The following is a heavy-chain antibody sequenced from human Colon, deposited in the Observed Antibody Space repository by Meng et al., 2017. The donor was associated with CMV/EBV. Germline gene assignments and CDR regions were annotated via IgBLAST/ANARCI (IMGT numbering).Heavy chain of an antibody. CDR1: GFTFDGFA. D-gene: IGHD1-20*01. V-gene: IGHV3-9*01. CDR3: AGDLGNWNDVTQDYYFGMDV. CDR2: IYWDSATT. J-gene: IGHJ6*02. Sequence: SLKISCAAFGFTFDGFAMHWVRQAPGKGLEWVSGIYWDSATTGYADSVKGRFTISRDNARNSLFLQMNSLRAEDTAIYYCAGDLGNWNDVTQDYYFGMDVWGRGTTVTVSS.